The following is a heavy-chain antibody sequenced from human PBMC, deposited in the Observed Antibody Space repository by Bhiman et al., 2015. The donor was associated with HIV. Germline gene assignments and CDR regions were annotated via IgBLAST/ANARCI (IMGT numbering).Heavy chain of an antibody. Sequence: VQMVESGGDVVPPGRSLRLSCVVSELTFNIYAMHWVRQAPGTGLQWLTTISNDGSRIFYADSVKGRFTISRDNSRNILYLQMNSLRYEDTGLYYCVESCAGVDCRPEWGPGTLVTVS. V-gene: IGHV3-30*04. CDR1: ELTFNIYA. J-gene: IGHJ4*02. D-gene: IGHD2-21*01. CDR3: VESCAGVDCRPE. CDR2: ISNDGSRI.